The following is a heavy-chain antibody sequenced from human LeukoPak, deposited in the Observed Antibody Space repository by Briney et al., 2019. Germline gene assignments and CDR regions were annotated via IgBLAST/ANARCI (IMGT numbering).Heavy chain of an antibody. CDR1: GYTFTSYG. V-gene: IGHV1-18*04. CDR2: ISPFNGNT. D-gene: IGHD3-22*01. J-gene: IGHJ4*02. Sequence: ASMKVSCKASGYTFTSYGVSWVRQAPGQGLEWMGWISPFNGNTKYAQEVQGRVTMTTDRSTSTAHMDLRRLRSDDTAVYYCARDGVIQPGYSYESRGIDYWGQGTLVTVSS. CDR3: ARDGVIQPGYSYESRGIDY.